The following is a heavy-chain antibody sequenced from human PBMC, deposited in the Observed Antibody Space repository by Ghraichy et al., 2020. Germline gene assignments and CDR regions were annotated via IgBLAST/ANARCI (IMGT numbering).Heavy chain of an antibody. J-gene: IGHJ4*02. CDR2: VYYSGST. CDR1: GGSITSSSFY. D-gene: IGHD6-19*01. CDR3: ARQLHTSGWQERLDYFDY. V-gene: IGHV4-39*01. Sequence: GSLRLSCTVSGGSITSSSFYWGWIRQPPGKGLEWIGSVYYSGSTYYNPSLRSRVTVSVDTSKNHFSLRLNSVTAADTAVYYCARQLHTSGWQERLDYFDYWGQGTLVTVSS.